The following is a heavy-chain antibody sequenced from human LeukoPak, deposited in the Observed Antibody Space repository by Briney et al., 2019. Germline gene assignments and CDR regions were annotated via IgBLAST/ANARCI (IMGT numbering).Heavy chain of an antibody. CDR3: AREHSGNYHGHY. D-gene: IGHD1-26*01. Sequence: SVKVSCKASGGTLISYTISWVRQAPGQGLEWMGKIIPILGIANYAQNFQGRVTITADKSTSTAYMELSSLRSGDTAVYYCAREHSGNYHGHYWGQGTLVTVSS. CDR1: GGTLISYT. V-gene: IGHV1-69*04. CDR2: IIPILGIA. J-gene: IGHJ4*02.